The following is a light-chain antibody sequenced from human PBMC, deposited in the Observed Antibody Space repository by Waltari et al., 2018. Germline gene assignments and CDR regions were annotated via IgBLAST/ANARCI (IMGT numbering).Light chain of an antibody. V-gene: IGKV1D-12*01. CDR3: QQDSRFPRT. Sequence: DIQMTQSPSSVSASVGDRVTITCRASQGLDNWVSWYQQKPGEAPRLLIYYISNLETGVPSRFSGSGSGTDFTLTINSLQPEDYATYYCQQDSRFPRTFGGGTKVDVK. CDR1: QGLDNW. CDR2: YIS. J-gene: IGKJ4*01.